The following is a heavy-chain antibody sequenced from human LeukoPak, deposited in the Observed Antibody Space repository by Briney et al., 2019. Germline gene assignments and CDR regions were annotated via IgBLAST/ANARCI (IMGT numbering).Heavy chain of an antibody. D-gene: IGHD3-3*01. CDR1: GGSISSSRYY. J-gene: IGHJ4*02. CDR2: IYYSGST. V-gene: IGHV4-39*02. Sequence: SETLSLTCTVSGGSISSSRYYWGWIRQPPGKGLEWTGSIYYSGSTYYNPSLKSRATISVDTSKNQFSLKLSSVTAADTAVYYCAREGYDFWSGYPQCFDYWGQGTLVTVSS. CDR3: AREGYDFWSGYPQCFDY.